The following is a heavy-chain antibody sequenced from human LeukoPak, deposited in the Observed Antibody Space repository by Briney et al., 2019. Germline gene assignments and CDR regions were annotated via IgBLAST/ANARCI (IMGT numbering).Heavy chain of an antibody. D-gene: IGHD3-22*01. Sequence: ASVKVSCKASGYTFTSYDINWVRQATGQGLEWMGWVNPNSGNTGYAQKFQGRVTMTRNTSISTAYMELSSLRSEDTAVYYCARAYYYDSSPTMFYYWGQGTLVTVSS. V-gene: IGHV1-8*01. CDR3: ARAYYYDSSPTMFYY. CDR2: VNPNSGNT. J-gene: IGHJ4*02. CDR1: GYTFTSYD.